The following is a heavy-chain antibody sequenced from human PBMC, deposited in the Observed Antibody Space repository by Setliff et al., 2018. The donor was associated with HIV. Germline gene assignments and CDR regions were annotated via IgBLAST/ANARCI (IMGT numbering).Heavy chain of an antibody. CDR3: ARGRDLLVRCD. CDR2: IIPILGIA. J-gene: IGHJ4*02. Sequence: GASVKVSCKASGGTFSSYAISWVRQAPGQGLEWMGGIIPILGIANYAQKFQGRVTITADKSTSTAYMELSSLRSEDTAVYYCARGRDLLVRCDWGQGTLVTVSS. V-gene: IGHV1-69*10. CDR1: GGTFSSYA. D-gene: IGHD2-8*02.